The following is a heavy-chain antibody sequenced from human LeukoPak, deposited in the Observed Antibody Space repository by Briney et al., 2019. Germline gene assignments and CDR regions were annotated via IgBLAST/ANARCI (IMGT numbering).Heavy chain of an antibody. D-gene: IGHD3-22*01. J-gene: IGHJ4*02. CDR2: IYDSGST. Sequence: MASETLSLTCTVSGGSISSYYWSWIQQPPGKGLEWIGNIYDSGSTNYNPSLKSRLTISVDTSKNQCSLKLSSVTAADTAVYYCARQSISGSSLSYFDYWGQGTLVNVSS. CDR3: ARQSISGSSLSYFDY. CDR1: GGSISSYY. V-gene: IGHV4-59*01.